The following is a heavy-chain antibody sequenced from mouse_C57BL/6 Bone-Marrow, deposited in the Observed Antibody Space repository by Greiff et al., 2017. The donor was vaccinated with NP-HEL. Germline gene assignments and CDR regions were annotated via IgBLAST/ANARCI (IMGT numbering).Heavy chain of an antibody. CDR3: ARDYYSSIYATSSDY. D-gene: IGHD1-1*01. CDR1: GYTFTDHT. V-gene: IGHV1-78*01. Sequence: QVQLQQSDAELVKPGASVKISCKVSGYTFTDHTIHWMKQRPEQGLEWIGYIYPRDGSTKYNEKFKGKATLTADKSSSTAYMQLNSLTSEDSAVYFCARDYYSSIYATSSDYWGQGTTLTVSS. J-gene: IGHJ2*01. CDR2: IYPRDGST.